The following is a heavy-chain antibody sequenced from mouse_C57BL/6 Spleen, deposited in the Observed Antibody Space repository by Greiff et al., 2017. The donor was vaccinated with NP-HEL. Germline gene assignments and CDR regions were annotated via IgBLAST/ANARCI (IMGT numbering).Heavy chain of an antibody. Sequence: EVKLMESEGGLVQPGSSMKLSCTASGFTFSDYYMAWVRQVPEKGLEWVANINYDGSSTYYLDSLKSRFIISRDNAKNILYLQMSSLKSEDTATYYCARGLYYDYDAEFDYWGQGTTLTVSS. V-gene: IGHV5-16*01. CDR1: GFTFSDYY. CDR3: ARGLYYDYDAEFDY. D-gene: IGHD2-4*01. CDR2: INYDGSST. J-gene: IGHJ2*01.